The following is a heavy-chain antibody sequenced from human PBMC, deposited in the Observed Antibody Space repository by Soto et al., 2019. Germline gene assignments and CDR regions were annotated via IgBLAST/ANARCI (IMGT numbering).Heavy chain of an antibody. CDR1: GGSISSYY. J-gene: IGHJ4*02. Sequence: DTLSLTCTVSGGSISSYYWSWIRQPAGKGLEWIGRIYTSGSTNYNPSLKSRVTMSVDTSKNQFSLKLSSVTAADTAVYYCARGVGYYDSSGYYYEAYYFDYWGQGTLVTAPQ. V-gene: IGHV4-4*07. D-gene: IGHD3-22*01. CDR3: ARGVGYYDSSGYYYEAYYFDY. CDR2: IYTSGST.